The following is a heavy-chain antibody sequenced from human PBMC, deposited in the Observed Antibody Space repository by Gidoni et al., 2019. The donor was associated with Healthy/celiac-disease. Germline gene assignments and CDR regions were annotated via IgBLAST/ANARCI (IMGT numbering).Heavy chain of an antibody. V-gene: IGHV3-49*04. J-gene: IGHJ3*01. D-gene: IGHD3-22*01. CDR3: TRFPYYYDSSGYEEV. Sequence: GQLVESWGGLVEPGRSLRFSCTASGFTFGDSAMSWVRQAPGKGLEWVGFIRSKAYGGTTEYAESVKGRFTISRDDSKSIAYLQMNSLKTEDTAVYYCTRFPYYYDSSGYEEVWGQGTMVTVSS. CDR2: IRSKAYGGTT. CDR1: GFTFGDSA.